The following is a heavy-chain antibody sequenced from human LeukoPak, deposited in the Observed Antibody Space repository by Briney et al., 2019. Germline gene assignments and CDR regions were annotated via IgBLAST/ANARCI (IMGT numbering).Heavy chain of an antibody. CDR3: ARVYYYDSSDLYFDP. V-gene: IGHV4-59*08. CDR2: IYYSGST. CDR1: GGSISSYY. Sequence: SETLSFTCTVSGGSISSYYWSWIRQPPGKGLEWIGCIYYSGSTNHNPSLKSRVTISVDTSKNQFSLKLSSVTAADTAVYYCARVYYYDSSDLYFDPWGQGTLVTVSS. D-gene: IGHD3-22*01. J-gene: IGHJ5*02.